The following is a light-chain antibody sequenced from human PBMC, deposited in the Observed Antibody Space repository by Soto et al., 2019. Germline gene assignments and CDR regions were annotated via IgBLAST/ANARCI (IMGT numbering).Light chain of an antibody. V-gene: IGKV1-5*01. CDR2: AAS. J-gene: IGKJ4*01. CDR3: QQLNIYPLT. CDR1: QSISSW. Sequence: DIQMTQSPSTLSASVGDRVTITCRASQSISSWLAWYQQKPGEAPRLLIYAASTLQSGVPSRFSGSGSDTEFTLTIRSLQPEDFATYYCQQLNIYPLTFGGGTKVDIK.